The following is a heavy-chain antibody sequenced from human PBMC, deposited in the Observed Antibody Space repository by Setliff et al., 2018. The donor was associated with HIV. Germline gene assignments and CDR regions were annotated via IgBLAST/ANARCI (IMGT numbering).Heavy chain of an antibody. V-gene: IGHV3-7*01. CDR2: VKQDGTET. Sequence: GGSLRLSCAASGFTFSGYSMNWVRQAPGKVLESVANVKQDGTETLYVDSVKGRFTISRDNAKNSLYLQMNSLRAEDTAMYYCARDWRHGYDLNFDYWGQGTLVTVSS. CDR3: ARDWRHGYDLNFDY. J-gene: IGHJ4*02. D-gene: IGHD5-12*01. CDR1: GFTFSGYS.